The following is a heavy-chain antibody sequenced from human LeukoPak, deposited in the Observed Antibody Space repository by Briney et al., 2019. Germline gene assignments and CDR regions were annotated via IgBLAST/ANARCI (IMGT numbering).Heavy chain of an antibody. Sequence: GESLKISCKGSGYSFTSYWIGWVRQMPGKGLEWMGIIYPGDSDTRYSPSFQGQVAISADKSISTAYLQWSSLKASDTAMYYCARLLRGEYSSSWYSWFDPWGQGTLVTVSS. CDR2: IYPGDSDT. CDR1: GYSFTSYW. CDR3: ARLLRGEYSSSWYSWFDP. J-gene: IGHJ5*02. D-gene: IGHD6-13*01. V-gene: IGHV5-51*01.